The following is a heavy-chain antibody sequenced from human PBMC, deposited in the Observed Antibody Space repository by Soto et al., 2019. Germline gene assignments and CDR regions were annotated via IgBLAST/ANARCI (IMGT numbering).Heavy chain of an antibody. V-gene: IGHV1-2*02. D-gene: IGHD6-6*01. CDR1: GYSFTGYY. CDR2: INPNSGGT. Sequence: ASVKVSCKASGYSFTGYYMHGVRQAPAQGVEGMGWINPNSGGTNYAQKFQGRVTMTRDTSISTAYMELSRLRSDDTAVYYCARASEYSSSAYYFDYWGQGTPVTVSS. J-gene: IGHJ4*02. CDR3: ARASEYSSSAYYFDY.